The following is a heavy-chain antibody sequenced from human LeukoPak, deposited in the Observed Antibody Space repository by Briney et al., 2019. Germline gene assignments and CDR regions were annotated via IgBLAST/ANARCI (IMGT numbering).Heavy chain of an antibody. CDR1: GFTFSTYA. CDR2: IRHDGSIK. Sequence: GGSLRLSCAASGFTFSTYAMHSVRQAPRQRLDWVAFIRHDGSIKYYADSVKGRFTISRDNSKNTLYLQMNSLRTEDTAVYYCARGDCSGDCYHPLYYWGQGSLVTVSS. D-gene: IGHD2-21*02. J-gene: IGHJ4*02. CDR3: ARGDCSGDCYHPLYY. V-gene: IGHV3-30*02.